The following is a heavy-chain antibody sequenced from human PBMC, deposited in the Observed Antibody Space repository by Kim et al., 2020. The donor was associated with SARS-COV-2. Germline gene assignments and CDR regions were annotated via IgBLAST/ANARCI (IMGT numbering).Heavy chain of an antibody. D-gene: IGHD3-10*01. CDR2: IYYSGST. CDR1: GGSISSGGYY. J-gene: IGHJ4*02. Sequence: SETLSLTCTVSGGSISSGGYYWSWIRQHPGKGLEWIGYIYYSGSTYYNPSLKSRVTISVDTSKNQFSLKLSSVTAADTAVYYCARGGGITMVRGVIMEHFDYWGQGTLVTVSS. V-gene: IGHV4-31*03. CDR3: ARGGGITMVRGVIMEHFDY.